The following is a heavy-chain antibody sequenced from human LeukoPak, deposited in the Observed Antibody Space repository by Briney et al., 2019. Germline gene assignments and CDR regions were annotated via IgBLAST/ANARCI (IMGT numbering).Heavy chain of an antibody. CDR1: GFTFSSYS. D-gene: IGHD3-9*01. Sequence: GGSLRLSCAASGFTFSSYSVSWVCQAPGKGLEWVSSISSSSSYIYYADSVKGRFTISRDNAKNSLYLQMYSLRAEDTAVYYCASGGSEKYFAWLLQQKEFDYWGQGTLVTVSS. CDR3: ASGGSEKYFAWLLQQKEFDY. CDR2: ISSSSSYI. V-gene: IGHV3-21*01. J-gene: IGHJ4*02.